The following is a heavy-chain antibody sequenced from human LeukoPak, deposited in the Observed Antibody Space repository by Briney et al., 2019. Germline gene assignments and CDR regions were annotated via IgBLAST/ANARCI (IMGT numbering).Heavy chain of an antibody. J-gene: IGHJ6*04. CDR1: GGSISSYY. CDR3: ARSSSGSYYNFYYYYGMDV. Sequence: SEPLSLTCCVSGGSISSYYWSWIRQPPGKGLEWIGYIYYSGSTNYNPSLKSRVTISVDTSKNQFSLKLSSATAADTAVYYCARSSSGSYYNFYYYYGMDVWGKGTTVTVSS. V-gene: IGHV4-59*01. CDR2: IYYSGST. D-gene: IGHD3-10*01.